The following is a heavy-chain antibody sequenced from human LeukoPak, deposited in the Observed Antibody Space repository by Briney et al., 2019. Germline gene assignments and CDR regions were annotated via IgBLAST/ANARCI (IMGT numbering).Heavy chain of an antibody. CDR3: ARQGSSPNWFDP. Sequence: SETLSLTCTVSGDSISGGAFYWGWVRQSPGKGLEWIGSMFYSGSTHFNPSLESRITMSLDTSKNQFSLRLSLMTAADTGVYYCARQGSSPNWFDPWGQGTLVTVPS. V-gene: IGHV4-39*01. CDR1: GDSISGGAFY. D-gene: IGHD1-26*01. CDR2: MFYSGST. J-gene: IGHJ5*02.